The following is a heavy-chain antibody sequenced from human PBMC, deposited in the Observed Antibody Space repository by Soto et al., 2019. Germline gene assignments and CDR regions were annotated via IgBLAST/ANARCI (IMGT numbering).Heavy chain of an antibody. CDR2: IIPIFGTA. Sequence: ASVKVSFKASGGTFSSYAISWVRQAPGQGLEWMGGIIPIFGTANYAQKFQGRVTITADESTSTAYMELSSLRSEDTAVYYCAEGDHYGSEYYGMDVWGQGTTVTVSS. CDR3: AEGDHYGSEYYGMDV. J-gene: IGHJ6*02. CDR1: GGTFSSYA. V-gene: IGHV1-69*13. D-gene: IGHD3-10*01.